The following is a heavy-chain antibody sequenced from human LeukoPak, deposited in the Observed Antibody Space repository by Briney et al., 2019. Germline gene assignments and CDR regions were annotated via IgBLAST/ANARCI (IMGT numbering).Heavy chain of an antibody. J-gene: IGHJ5*01. CDR2: IYYSGST. V-gene: IGHV4-59*01. D-gene: IGHD3-22*01. Sequence: PSETLSLTCTVSGGSISSYYWSLIRQPPGKGLEWIGYIYYSGSTNYNPSLKSRVTISVDTSKNQFSLKLGSVTAADTAVYYCAXGHXDXXGXXXXFXXWXXGTL. CDR3: AXGHXDXXGXXXXFXX. CDR1: GGSISSYY.